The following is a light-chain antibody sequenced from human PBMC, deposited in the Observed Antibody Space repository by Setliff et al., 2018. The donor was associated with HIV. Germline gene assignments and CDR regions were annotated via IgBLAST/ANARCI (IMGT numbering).Light chain of an antibody. V-gene: IGLV2-14*01. CDR3: NSYRSGSPYV. CDR1: SSDIGGFNY. Sequence: QSALTQPASVSGSPGQSITISRTGTSSDIGGFNYVSWYQLHPGKAPKLMIFDVSLRPSGVSNRFSGSKSGNTASLTISGLRAEDEADYFCNSYRSGSPYVFGTGTKVTVL. CDR2: DVS. J-gene: IGLJ1*01.